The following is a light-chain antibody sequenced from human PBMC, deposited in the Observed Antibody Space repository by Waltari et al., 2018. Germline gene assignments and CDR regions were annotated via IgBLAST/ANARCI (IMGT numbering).Light chain of an antibody. CDR1: QTISSNY. V-gene: IGKV3-20*01. CDR2: GAS. CDR3: QHYSSSTGFT. Sequence: ELVLTQSPGTLSLSPGERAALSCRTSQTISSNYLAWYQQKPGQAPRLLFYGASDRATDIPDRISASGSGTDFTLTISRLEPEDFAVYFCQHYSSSTGFTFGQGTKVEIK. J-gene: IGKJ2*01.